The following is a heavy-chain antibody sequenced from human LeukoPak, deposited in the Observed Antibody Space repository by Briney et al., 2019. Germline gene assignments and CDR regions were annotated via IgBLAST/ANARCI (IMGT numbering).Heavy chain of an antibody. CDR2: INAGNGNT. CDR1: GYTFTSYA. Sequence: ASVKVSCKASGYTFTSYAMHWVRQAPGQRLEWMGWINAGNGNTKYSQKFQGRVTITRDTSASTAYMELSSLRSEDTAVYYCARDGVMGGWYPGWFDYWGQGTLVTVSS. D-gene: IGHD6-19*01. J-gene: IGHJ4*02. V-gene: IGHV1-3*01. CDR3: ARDGVMGGWYPGWFDY.